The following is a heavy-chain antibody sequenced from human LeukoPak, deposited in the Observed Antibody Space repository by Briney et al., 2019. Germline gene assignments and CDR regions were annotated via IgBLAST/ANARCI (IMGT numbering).Heavy chain of an antibody. J-gene: IGHJ4*02. V-gene: IGHV3-9*01. D-gene: IGHD6-13*01. CDR1: GFTFDDYA. Sequence: GRSLRLSCAASGFTFDDYAMHWVRQAPGKGLEWVSGISWNSGSIGYADSVKGRFTISRDNAKNSLYLQMNSLRAEDTAVYYCAANNDARSRYEDYWGKGTLVTVS. CDR3: AANNDARSRYEDY. CDR2: ISWNSGSI.